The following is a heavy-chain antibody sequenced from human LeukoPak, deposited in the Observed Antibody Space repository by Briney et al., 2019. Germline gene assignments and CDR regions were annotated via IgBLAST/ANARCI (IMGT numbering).Heavy chain of an antibody. J-gene: IGHJ2*01. V-gene: IGHV3-48*03. CDR1: GFTFSSYE. Sequence: GGSLRLSCAASGFTFSSYEMNWVRQAPGKGLEWVSDISSSGSTIYYADSVKGRFTISRDNAKNSLYLQMNSLRAEDTAVYYCARDPYCSGGSYQGGYWYFDLWGRGTLVTVSS. D-gene: IGHD2-15*01. CDR3: ARDPYCSGGSYQGGYWYFDL. CDR2: ISSSGSTI.